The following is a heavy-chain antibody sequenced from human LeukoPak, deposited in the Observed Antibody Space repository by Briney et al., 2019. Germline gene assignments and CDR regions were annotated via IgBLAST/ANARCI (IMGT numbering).Heavy chain of an antibody. D-gene: IGHD3-22*01. CDR3: ARDQNYYDTSGELYHVY. V-gene: IGHV3-7*01. CDR2: IKRDGREK. J-gene: IGHJ4*02. CDR1: GFAFSSYW. Sequence: GGSLRLSRAASGFAFSSYWMSWVRQAPGKGLEWVANIKRDGREKYYVDSVKGRFTISRDNAVNSLYLQMNSLRAEDTAVYYCARDQNYYDTSGELYHVYWGQGTLVTVSS.